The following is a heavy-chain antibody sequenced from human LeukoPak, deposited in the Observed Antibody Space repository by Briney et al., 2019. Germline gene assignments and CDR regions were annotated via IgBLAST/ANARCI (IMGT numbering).Heavy chain of an antibody. CDR3: ARQRVVGASSPIDY. Sequence: SETLSLTCAVYGGSFSGYYWSWIRQPPGKGLEWIGEINHSGSTNYNPSLKSRLTISVDTSKNQFSLKLSSVTAADTAVYYCARQRVVGASSPIDYWGQGTLVTVSS. CDR2: INHSGST. CDR1: GGSFSGYY. V-gene: IGHV4-34*01. J-gene: IGHJ4*02. D-gene: IGHD2-15*01.